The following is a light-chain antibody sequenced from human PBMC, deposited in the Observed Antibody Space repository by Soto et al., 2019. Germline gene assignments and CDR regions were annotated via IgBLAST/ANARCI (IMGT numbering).Light chain of an antibody. CDR3: QQYNNWLT. J-gene: IGKJ4*01. Sequence: EIVMTQCPFTLSVSPGERATLSCRASQFVSSNLVWYQQKPGQAPRLLIYGASTRATGIPARFSGSESGTEFTLTISSLQSEDSAVYYCQQYNNWLTFGGGTKVVIK. V-gene: IGKV3-15*01. CDR2: GAS. CDR1: QFVSSN.